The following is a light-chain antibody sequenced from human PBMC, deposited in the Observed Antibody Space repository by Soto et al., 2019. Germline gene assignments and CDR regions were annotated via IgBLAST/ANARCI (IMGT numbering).Light chain of an antibody. CDR1: SSNIGSNT. J-gene: IGLJ3*02. Sequence: QSVLTQPPSASGTPGQRLTISCSGSSSNIGSNTVNWYQQIPGTAPKLLIYGIDQRPSGVPDRFSGSKSGTSASLAISGLQSEDEADYYCAAWDDSLNGPVFGGGTKVTVL. CDR3: AAWDDSLNGPV. CDR2: GID. V-gene: IGLV1-44*01.